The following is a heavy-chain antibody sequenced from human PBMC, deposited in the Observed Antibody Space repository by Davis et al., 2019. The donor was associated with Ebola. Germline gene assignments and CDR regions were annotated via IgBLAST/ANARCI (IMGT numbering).Heavy chain of an antibody. CDR2: IYYSGST. Sequence: MPSETLSLTCTVSGGSISSGGYYWSWIRQHPGKGLEWIGYIYYSGSTYYNPSLKSRVTISVDTSKNQFSLKLSSVTAADTAVYYCARGREWAGYSYGYSYFDYWGQGTLVIVTS. V-gene: IGHV4-31*03. D-gene: IGHD5-18*01. CDR3: ARGREWAGYSYGYSYFDY. CDR1: GGSISSGGYY. J-gene: IGHJ4*02.